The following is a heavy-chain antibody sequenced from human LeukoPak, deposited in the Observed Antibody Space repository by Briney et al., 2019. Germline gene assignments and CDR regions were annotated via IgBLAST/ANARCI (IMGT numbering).Heavy chain of an antibody. D-gene: IGHD3-10*01. J-gene: IGHJ5*02. V-gene: IGHV4-34*01. Sequence: PSETLSLTCAVYGGSFSGWYWNWIRQPPGKGLEWIGEINHSGSTNYKPSLKSRVIISLDTPKNQFSLRLSSVTAADTAVYFCARGIRGANNWFDPWGQGTLVTVSS. CDR3: ARGIRGANNWFDP. CDR2: INHSGST. CDR1: GGSFSGWY.